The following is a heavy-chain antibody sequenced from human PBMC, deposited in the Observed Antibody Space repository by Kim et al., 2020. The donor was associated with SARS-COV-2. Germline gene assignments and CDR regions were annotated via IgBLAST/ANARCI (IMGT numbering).Heavy chain of an antibody. D-gene: IGHD5-18*01. Sequence: GGSLRLSCAASGFTFSSYDMHWVRQATGKGLEWVSAIGTAGDTYYPGSVKGRFSISRENAKNSLYLQMNSLRAGDTAVYYCARAGRYSYMAHDAFDIWGQGTMVTVPS. CDR2: IGTAGDT. CDR1: GFTFSSYD. CDR3: ARAGRYSYMAHDAFDI. V-gene: IGHV3-13*01. J-gene: IGHJ3*02.